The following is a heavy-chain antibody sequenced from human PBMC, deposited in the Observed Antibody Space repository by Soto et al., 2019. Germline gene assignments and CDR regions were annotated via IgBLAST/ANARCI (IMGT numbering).Heavy chain of an antibody. CDR3: ARDQDTTGWDV. D-gene: IGHD6-19*01. CDR2: MYSGGST. Sequence: GGSLRLSCAASGFTVSSNYMSWVRQTPGKGLEWVSVMYSGGSTYYADSVKGRFTISRDNSKNTLYLQMYSLRAEDTAVYYCARDQDTTGWDVWGQGTLVTVSS. J-gene: IGHJ4*02. V-gene: IGHV3-66*01. CDR1: GFTVSSNY.